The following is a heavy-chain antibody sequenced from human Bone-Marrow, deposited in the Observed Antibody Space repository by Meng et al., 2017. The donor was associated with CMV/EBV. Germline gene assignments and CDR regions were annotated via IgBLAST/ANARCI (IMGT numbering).Heavy chain of an antibody. Sequence: GSLRLSCAVYGGSFSGYYWSWIRQPPGKGLEWIGEINHSGSTNYNPSLKSRVTISVDTSKNQFSLKLSSVTAADTAVYYCARGRGSSSLYYYYGMDVWGQGTTATVSS. CDR2: INHSGST. J-gene: IGHJ6*02. CDR1: GGSFSGYY. V-gene: IGHV4-34*01. D-gene: IGHD6-6*01. CDR3: ARGRGSSSLYYYYGMDV.